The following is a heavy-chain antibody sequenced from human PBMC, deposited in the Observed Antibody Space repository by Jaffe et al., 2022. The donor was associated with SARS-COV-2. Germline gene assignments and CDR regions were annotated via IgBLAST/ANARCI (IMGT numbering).Heavy chain of an antibody. J-gene: IGHJ4*02. D-gene: IGHD3-22*01. CDR2: ISSAGKTI. V-gene: IGHV3-11*01. Sequence: QVQLVESGGGLVKPGGSLRLSCAASGFTFSDYYMNWIRQAPGKGLEWVSSISSAGKTIYYADSVKGRFTISRDNAKNSLYLQMNSLRAEDTAVYYCARDNQLKYYYDSSGPHFAYWGQGTLVTVSS. CDR1: GFTFSDYY. CDR3: ARDNQLKYYYDSSGPHFAY.